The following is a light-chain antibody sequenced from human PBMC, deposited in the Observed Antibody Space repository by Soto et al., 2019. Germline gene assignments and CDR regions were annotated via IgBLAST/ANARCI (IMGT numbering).Light chain of an antibody. CDR1: QTVSRN. J-gene: IGKJ5*01. CDR3: QQYNNWPS. CDR2: DIS. V-gene: IGKV3-15*01. Sequence: EIVLTQSPGTLSVSPGERATLSCRASQTVSRNLAWYQQRPGQAPRLLIYDISNRATGVPARFSGSGSETEFTLTIRSLQSEDFAVYLCQQYNNWPSFGQGTRLEIK.